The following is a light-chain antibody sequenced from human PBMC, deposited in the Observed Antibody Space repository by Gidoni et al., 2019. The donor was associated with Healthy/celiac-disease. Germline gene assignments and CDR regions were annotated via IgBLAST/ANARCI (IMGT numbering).Light chain of an antibody. J-gene: IGKJ4*01. CDR3: QQYDNLPLT. CDR2: DAS. Sequence: DIQKTKSPSSLSASVGDRVTITFQARQDSSNYFNWYQQKPWKAPKLLIYDASNLETGVLSRFIGSGSGTDFTFTISSLPPEDIATYYCQQYDNLPLTFXGXTKVEIK. V-gene: IGKV1-33*01. CDR1: QDSSNY.